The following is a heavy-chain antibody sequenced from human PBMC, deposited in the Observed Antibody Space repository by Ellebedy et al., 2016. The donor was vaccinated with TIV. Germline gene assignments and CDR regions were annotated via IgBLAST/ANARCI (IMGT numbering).Heavy chain of an antibody. CDR3: AGEVGSRQINS. Sequence: GESLKISCVASGFTFSDHAMHWVRQAPGKGLEWVGTISYTGGSQNYADSVKGRFTISRDNSKNTLYLQMNSLRAEDTAVYYCAGEVGSRQINSWGQGTQVTVFS. CDR2: ISYTGGSQ. V-gene: IGHV3-30-3*01. D-gene: IGHD1-26*01. J-gene: IGHJ4*02. CDR1: GFTFSDHA.